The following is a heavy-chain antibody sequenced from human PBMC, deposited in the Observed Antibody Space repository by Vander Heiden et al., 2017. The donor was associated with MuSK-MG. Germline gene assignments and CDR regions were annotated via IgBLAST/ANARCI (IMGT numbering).Heavy chain of an antibody. CDR3: AHISYVVAARQKFEHFDY. D-gene: IGHD2-15*01. CDR1: GFSLSTSGVG. CDR2: IYWDDDK. Sequence: QITLKESGPTLVKPTQTLTLTCTFSGFSLSTSGVGVGWIRQPPGKALEWLALIYWDDDKRYSPSLKSRLTITKDTSKNQVVLTMTNMDPVETATYYCAHISYVVAARQKFEHFDYWGQGTLVTVSS. V-gene: IGHV2-5*02. J-gene: IGHJ4*02.